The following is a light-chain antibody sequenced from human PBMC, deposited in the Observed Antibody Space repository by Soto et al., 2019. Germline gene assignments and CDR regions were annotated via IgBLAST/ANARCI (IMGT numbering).Light chain of an antibody. V-gene: IGKV3-11*01. CDR2: DAS. CDR1: QSISSY. CDR3: QQSYSTPQT. Sequence: EFVLTQSPGTLSLSPGERATLSCRASQSISSYLAWYQQKPGQAPRLLIYDASSRATGIPARFSGSGSGTDFTLTISSLQPEDFATYYCQQSYSTPQTFGQGTKVDI. J-gene: IGKJ1*01.